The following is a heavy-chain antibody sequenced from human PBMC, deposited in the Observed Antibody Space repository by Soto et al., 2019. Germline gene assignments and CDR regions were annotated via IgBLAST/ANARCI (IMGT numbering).Heavy chain of an antibody. CDR2: ISSSSSYI. CDR3: ASKGGYCSGGSCSIDAFDI. Sequence: EVPLVESGGGLVKPGGSLRLSCAASGFTFSSYSMNWVRQAPGKGLEWVSSISSSSSYIYYADSVKGRFTISRDNAKNSLYLQMNSLRAEDTAVYYCASKGGYCSGGSCSIDAFDIWGQGTMVTVSS. D-gene: IGHD2-15*01. V-gene: IGHV3-21*01. CDR1: GFTFSSYS. J-gene: IGHJ3*02.